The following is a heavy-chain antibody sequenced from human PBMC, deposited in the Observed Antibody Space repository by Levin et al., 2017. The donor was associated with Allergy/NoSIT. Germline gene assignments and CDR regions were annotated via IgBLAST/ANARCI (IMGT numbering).Heavy chain of an antibody. CDR1: GFTFSSYS. V-gene: IGHV3-48*01. Sequence: ETLSLTCAASGFTFSSYSMNWVRQAPGKGLEWVSYISSSSSTIYYADSVKGRFTISRDNAKNSLYLQMNSLRAEDTAVYYCARDPMADAYYDSRGFDYWGQGTLVTVSS. CDR2: ISSSSSTI. J-gene: IGHJ4*02. D-gene: IGHD3-22*01. CDR3: ARDPMADAYYDSRGFDY.